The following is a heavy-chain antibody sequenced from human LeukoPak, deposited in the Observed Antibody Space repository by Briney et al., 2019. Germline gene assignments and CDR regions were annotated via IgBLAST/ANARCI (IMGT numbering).Heavy chain of an antibody. Sequence: GGSLRLSCAASGFTFSSYGMHWVRQAPGKGLEWVAFIRYDGSNKYYADSVKGRFTISRDNSKNTLYLQMNSLRAEDTAVYYCASPKTARPSYYYFDYWGQGTLVTVSS. CDR3: ASPKTARPSYYYFDY. J-gene: IGHJ4*02. V-gene: IGHV3-30*02. CDR1: GFTFSSYG. D-gene: IGHD2-8*01. CDR2: IRYDGSNK.